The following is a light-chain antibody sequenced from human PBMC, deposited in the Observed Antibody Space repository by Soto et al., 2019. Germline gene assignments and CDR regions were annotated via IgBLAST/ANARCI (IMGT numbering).Light chain of an antibody. CDR2: AAS. CDR3: QQLNSYPRT. V-gene: IGKV1-9*01. J-gene: IGKJ1*01. Sequence: IQLTQSPSSLSASLGDRVTILCRATQSISSSLDWYQQKPGKAPKLLIYAASTLQSGVPSRFSGSGSGTDFTLNISSLQPEDFATYYCQQLNSYPRTFGQGTKVEIK. CDR1: QSISSS.